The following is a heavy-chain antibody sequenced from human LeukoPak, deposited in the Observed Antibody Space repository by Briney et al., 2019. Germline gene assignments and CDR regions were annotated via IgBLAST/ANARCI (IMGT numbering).Heavy chain of an antibody. CDR3: ARGYSSSWYFGRAFDI. V-gene: IGHV4-59*01. CDR1: GGSISSYY. Sequence: PETLSLTCTVSGGSISSYYWSWIRQPPGKGLEWIGYIYYSGSTNHNPSLKSRVTISVDTSKNQFSLKLSSVTAADTAVYYCARGYSSSWYFGRAFDIWGQGTMVTFSS. CDR2: IYYSGST. D-gene: IGHD6-13*01. J-gene: IGHJ3*02.